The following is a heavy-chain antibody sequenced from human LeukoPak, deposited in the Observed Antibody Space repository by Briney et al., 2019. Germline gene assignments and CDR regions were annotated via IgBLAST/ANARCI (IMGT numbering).Heavy chain of an antibody. J-gene: IGHJ4*02. V-gene: IGHV5-51*01. CDR1: GSPFPKYW. D-gene: IGHD3-10*01. CDR3: ARPIYGSGSYYFDY. CDR2: IYSGDSDT. Sequence: PGEPFPFSAQASGSPFPKYWIGWVRPVPGKGLEWMGIIYSGDSDTRYSASFQGHVTISADNSISTAYLQWSSLKASDTAMYYCARPIYGSGSYYFDYWGQGTLVTVSS.